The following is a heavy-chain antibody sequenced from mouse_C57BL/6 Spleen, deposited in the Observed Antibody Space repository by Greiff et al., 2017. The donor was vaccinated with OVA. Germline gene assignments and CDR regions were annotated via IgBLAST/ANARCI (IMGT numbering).Heavy chain of an antibody. J-gene: IGHJ4*01. Sequence: EVQLQQSGPELVKPGASVKISCKASGYTFTDYYMNWVKQSHGKSLEWIGDINPNNGGTSYNQKFKGKATLTVDKSSSTAYMELRSLTSEDSAVYYCARSGGSYYAMDYWGQGTSVTVSS. D-gene: IGHD1-1*02. CDR1: GYTFTDYY. CDR3: ARSGGSYYAMDY. CDR2: INPNNGGT. V-gene: IGHV1-26*01.